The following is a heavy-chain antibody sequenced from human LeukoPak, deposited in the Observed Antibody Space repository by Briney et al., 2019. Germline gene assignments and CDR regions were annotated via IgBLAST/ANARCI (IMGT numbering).Heavy chain of an antibody. J-gene: IGHJ5*02. CDR1: GGSFSGYY. CDR2: IYTSGST. D-gene: IGHD4-17*01. Sequence: PSETLSLTCAVYGGSFSGYYWSWIRQPAGKGLEWIGRIYTSGSTNYNPSLKSRVTMSVDTSKNQFSLKLSSVTAADTAVYYCARDRGEHDYGDMDWFDPWGQGTLVTVSS. CDR3: ARDRGEHDYGDMDWFDP. V-gene: IGHV4-4*07.